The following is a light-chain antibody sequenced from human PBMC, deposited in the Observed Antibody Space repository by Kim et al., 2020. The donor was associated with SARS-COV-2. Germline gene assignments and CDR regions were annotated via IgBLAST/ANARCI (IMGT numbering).Light chain of an antibody. CDR1: QSISSW. CDR2: DAS. CDR3: QQYNSYPWT. V-gene: IGKV1-5*01. J-gene: IGKJ1*01. Sequence: AAVGDRFTITCRASQSISSWLAWYQQKPGKAPKLLIYDASSLESGVPSRFSGSGSGTEFTLTISSLQPDDFATYYCQQYNSYPWTFGQGTKVDIK.